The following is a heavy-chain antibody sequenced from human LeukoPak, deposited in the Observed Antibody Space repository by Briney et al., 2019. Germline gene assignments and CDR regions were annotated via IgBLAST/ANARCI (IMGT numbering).Heavy chain of an antibody. CDR1: GFTFSSYA. CDR2: ISGSGGST. Sequence: GGSLRLSCAASGFTFSSYAMSWVRQAPGKGLEWVSAISGSGGSTYYADSVKGRFTISRDNSKNTLYLQMNSLRAEDTAVYYCAKADSRDADYYYYGMDVWGQGTTVTVSS. CDR3: AKADSRDADYYYYGMDV. V-gene: IGHV3-23*01. J-gene: IGHJ6*02.